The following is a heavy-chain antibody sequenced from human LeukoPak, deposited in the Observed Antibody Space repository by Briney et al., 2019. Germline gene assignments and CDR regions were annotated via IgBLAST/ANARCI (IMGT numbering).Heavy chain of an antibody. D-gene: IGHD2-15*01. CDR1: GFTFSSYS. CDR2: ISSSSSYI. CDR3: ARDSSYCSGGSCYSVWYFDL. Sequence: PGGSLRLSCAASGFTFSSYSMNWVRQAPGKGLEWVSSISSSSSYIYYADSVKGRFTISRDNAKNSLYLQMNSLRAKDTAVYYCARDSSYCSGGSCYSVWYFDLWGRGTLVTVSS. V-gene: IGHV3-21*01. J-gene: IGHJ2*01.